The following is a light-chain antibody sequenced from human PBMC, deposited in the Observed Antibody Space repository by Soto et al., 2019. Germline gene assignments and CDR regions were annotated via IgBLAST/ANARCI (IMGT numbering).Light chain of an antibody. Sequence: QLVLTQSSSASASLGSSVKLTCTLSSGHSSYIIAWHQQQPGKAPRYLMRLEGSGSYNKGSGVPDRFSDSSSGADRYLTISNLQSEDEADYYCETWGSNTRVFGGGTKLTVL. V-gene: IGLV4-60*03. CDR3: ETWGSNTRV. CDR1: SGHSSYI. J-gene: IGLJ3*02. CDR2: LEGSGSY.